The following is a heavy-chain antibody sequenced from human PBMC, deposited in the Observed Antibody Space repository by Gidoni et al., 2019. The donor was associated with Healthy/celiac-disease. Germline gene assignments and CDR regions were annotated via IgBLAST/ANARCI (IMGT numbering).Heavy chain of an antibody. Sequence: QVQLQQWGAGVWKPSETLSLTCAGEGGSVRGYYWSWIRQPPGKGLEWIGEINHSGSTNYNPSLKSRVPISVDTSKNHFSLKLSSVTAADTAVYYCARGFYYGSGLWRDFDYWGQGTLVTVSS. V-gene: IGHV4-34*01. J-gene: IGHJ4*02. CDR2: INHSGST. D-gene: IGHD3-10*01. CDR3: ARGFYYGSGLWRDFDY. CDR1: GGSVRGYY.